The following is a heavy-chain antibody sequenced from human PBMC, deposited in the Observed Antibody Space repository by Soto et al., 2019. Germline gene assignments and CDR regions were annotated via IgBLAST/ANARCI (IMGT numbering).Heavy chain of an antibody. CDR1: GGSISSYY. CDR3: ARYKSNYYYGMDV. J-gene: IGHJ6*02. D-gene: IGHD1-20*01. Sequence: SETLSLTCTVSGGSISSYYWSWIPQPPGKGLEWIGYIYYSGITNYNPSLKSRVTISVDTSKNQFSLKLSSVTAADTAVYYCARYKSNYYYGMDVWGQGTTVTVS. V-gene: IGHV4-59*01. CDR2: IYYSGIT.